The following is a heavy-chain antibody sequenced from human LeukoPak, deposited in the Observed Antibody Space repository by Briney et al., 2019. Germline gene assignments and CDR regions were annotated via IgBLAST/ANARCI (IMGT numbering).Heavy chain of an antibody. D-gene: IGHD5-24*01. J-gene: IGHJ6*03. Sequence: SVKVSCKASGGTFSSYAISWVRQAPGQGLEWMGGIIPIFGTANYAQKFQGRVTITTDESTSTAYMELSSLRSEDTAVYYCARGGSTNPPQKGYYYYYMDVWGKGTTVTVSS. V-gene: IGHV1-69*05. CDR2: IIPIFGTA. CDR1: GGTFSSYA. CDR3: ARGGSTNPPQKGYYYYYMDV.